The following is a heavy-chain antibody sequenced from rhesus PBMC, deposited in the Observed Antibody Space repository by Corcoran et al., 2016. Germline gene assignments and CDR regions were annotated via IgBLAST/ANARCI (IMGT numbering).Heavy chain of an antibody. CDR3: TTASERGYSGYTYVGV. Sequence: EVQLVESGAGLVQPGGSLRLSCAASGFTFSNSWMNLVRQAPGKGLEWVARIKRRPEWETADYAASVKGRFTISREDSKNTLYLQMNSLKTDDTAVYYCTTASERGYSGYTYVGVWGRGVLVTVSS. J-gene: IGHJ5-2*02. CDR1: GFTFSNSW. D-gene: IGHD5-30*01. V-gene: IGHV3-30*02. CDR2: IKRRPEWETA.